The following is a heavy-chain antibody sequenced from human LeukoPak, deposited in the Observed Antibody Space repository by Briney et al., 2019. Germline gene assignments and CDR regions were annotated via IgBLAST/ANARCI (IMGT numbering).Heavy chain of an antibody. V-gene: IGHV4-34*01. CDR3: ARGEDYYDSSGYYGYFDY. D-gene: IGHD3-22*01. J-gene: IGHJ4*02. Sequence: PSETLSLTCAVYDGSFSGYYWSWIRQPPGKGLEWIGEINHSGSTNYNPSLKSRVTMSLDTSKSQFSLKVRYVTAADTAVYYCARGEDYYDSSGYYGYFDYWGQGTLVTVSS. CDR2: INHSGST. CDR1: DGSFSGYY.